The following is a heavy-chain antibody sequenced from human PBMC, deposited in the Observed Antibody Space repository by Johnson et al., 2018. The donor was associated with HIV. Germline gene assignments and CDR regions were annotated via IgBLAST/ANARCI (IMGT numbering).Heavy chain of an antibody. CDR2: IRYDGSDK. CDR3: AKERRNYLVFGAFDI. D-gene: IGHD1-7*01. CDR1: GFTFSSYG. Sequence: QVQLVESGGGVVHPGGSLRLSCAASGFTFSSYGMHWVRQAPGKGLEWVAFIRYDGSDKNYVESLKGRFTISRDNSKNTLYLQMNSRRDEDTAVYYCAKERRNYLVFGAFDIWGQGTMVTVSS. J-gene: IGHJ3*02. V-gene: IGHV3-30*02.